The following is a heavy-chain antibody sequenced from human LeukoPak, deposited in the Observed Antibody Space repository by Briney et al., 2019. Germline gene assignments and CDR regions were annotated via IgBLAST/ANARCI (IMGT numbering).Heavy chain of an antibody. D-gene: IGHD3-9*01. CDR3: ARVTIFPPNWFDP. J-gene: IGHJ5*02. CDR2: IYYSGST. Sequence: PSETPSLTCTVSGGSISSSSYHWGWIRQPPGKGLEWTGSIYYSGSTYYNPSLKSRVTISVDTSKNQFSLKLSSVTAADTAVYYCARVTIFPPNWFDPWGQGTLVTVSS. CDR1: GGSISSSSYH. V-gene: IGHV4-39*07.